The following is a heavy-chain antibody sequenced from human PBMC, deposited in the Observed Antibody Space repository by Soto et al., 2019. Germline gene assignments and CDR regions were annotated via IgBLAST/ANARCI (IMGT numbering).Heavy chain of an antibody. CDR2: INHSGST. J-gene: IGHJ6*02. Sequence: PSETLSLTCAVYGGSFSGYYWSWIRQPPGKGLEWIGEINHSGSTNYNPSLKSRVTISVDTSKNQFSLKLSSVTAAATAVYYCARMYYDFWSGSHGMDVWGQGTTVTVSS. CDR1: GGSFSGYY. D-gene: IGHD3-3*01. CDR3: ARMYYDFWSGSHGMDV. V-gene: IGHV4-34*01.